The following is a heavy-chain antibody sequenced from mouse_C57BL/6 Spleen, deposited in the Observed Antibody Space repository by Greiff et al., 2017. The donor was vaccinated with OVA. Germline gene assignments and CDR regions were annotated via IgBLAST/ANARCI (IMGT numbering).Heavy chain of an antibody. CDR1: GYTFTSYW. Sequence: QVQLQQSGAELVKPGASVKLSCKASGYTFTSYWMQWVKQRPGQGLEWIGEIDPSDSYTNYNQKFKGKATLTVDTSSSTAYMQLSSLTSEDSAVYYCARGATAVKDYWGQGTTLTVSS. D-gene: IGHD1-1*01. CDR2: IDPSDSYT. V-gene: IGHV1-50*01. J-gene: IGHJ2*01. CDR3: ARGATAVKDY.